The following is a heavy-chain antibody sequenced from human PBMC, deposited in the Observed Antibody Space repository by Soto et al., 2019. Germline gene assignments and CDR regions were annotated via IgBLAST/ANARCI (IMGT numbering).Heavy chain of an antibody. Sequence: SETLSLTCTVSGGSISSSSYYWGWIRQPPGKGLEWIGSIYYSGSTYYNPSLKSRVTISVDTSKNQFSLKLSSVTAADTAVYYCASLKDIWFGSLDYWGQGTLVTVSS. V-gene: IGHV4-39*01. CDR3: ASLKDIWFGSLDY. J-gene: IGHJ4*02. D-gene: IGHD3-10*01. CDR2: IYYSGST. CDR1: GGSISSSSYY.